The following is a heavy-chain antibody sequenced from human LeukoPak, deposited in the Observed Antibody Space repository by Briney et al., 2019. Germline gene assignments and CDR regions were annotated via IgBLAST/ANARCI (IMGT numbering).Heavy chain of an antibody. CDR3: AKTRDSSSWYYYYGMDV. Sequence: PGGSLRLSCAASGFTFSSYGMHWVRQAPGKGLEWVAVISYDGSNEYYADSVKGRFTISRDNSKNTLYLQMNSLRAEDTAVYYCAKTRDSSSWYYYYGMDVWGQGTTVTVSS. CDR2: ISYDGSNE. D-gene: IGHD6-13*01. J-gene: IGHJ6*02. CDR1: GFTFSSYG. V-gene: IGHV3-30*18.